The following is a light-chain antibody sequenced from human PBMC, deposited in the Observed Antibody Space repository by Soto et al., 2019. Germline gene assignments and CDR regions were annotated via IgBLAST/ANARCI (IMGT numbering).Light chain of an antibody. CDR2: EVN. J-gene: IGLJ1*01. CDR1: STDVGGYNY. V-gene: IGLV2-14*01. CDR3: SSYTSISTYV. Sequence: SALAQPSSVSGSPGQSITISCTGTSTDVGGYNYVSWYQHHPGKGPKLIIYEVNNRPSGVSDRFSGSKSGNKASLTISNLQAEDEADYYCSSYTSISTYVFGTGTKVTVL.